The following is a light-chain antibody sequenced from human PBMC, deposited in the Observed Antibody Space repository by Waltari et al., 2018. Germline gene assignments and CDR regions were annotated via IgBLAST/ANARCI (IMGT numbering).Light chain of an antibody. Sequence: EIVMTQSPPTLSVSPGERPTLSCRASQSISFNLAWYQQKPGQAPRLLIYGASTRATGILARFSGSGSGTDFSITISSLQSEDFAVYYCQQYNTGPPCTFGQGTKVEVK. CDR3: QQYNTGPPCT. V-gene: IGKV3-15*01. CDR2: GAS. CDR1: QSISFN. J-gene: IGKJ1*01.